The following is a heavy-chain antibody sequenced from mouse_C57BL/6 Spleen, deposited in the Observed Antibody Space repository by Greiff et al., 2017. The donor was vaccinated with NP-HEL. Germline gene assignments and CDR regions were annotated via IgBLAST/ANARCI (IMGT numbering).Heavy chain of an antibody. J-gene: IGHJ4*01. CDR3: ARSSHYGGRYAMDY. CDR2: IYPGDGDT. D-gene: IGHD1-1*01. V-gene: IGHV1-82*01. Sequence: VHLVESGPELVKPGASVKISCKASGYAFSSSWMNWVKQRPGKGLEWIGRIYPGDGDTNYNGKFKGKATLTADKSSSTAYMQLSSLTSEDSAVYFCARSSHYGGRYAMDYWGQGTSVTVSS. CDR1: GYAFSSSW.